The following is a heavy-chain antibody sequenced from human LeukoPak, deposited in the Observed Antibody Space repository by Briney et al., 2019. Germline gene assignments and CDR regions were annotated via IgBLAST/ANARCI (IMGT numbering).Heavy chain of an antibody. V-gene: IGHV4-59*01. D-gene: IGHD3-22*01. CDR3: ATYSSGYYYVAY. CDR1: GGSISSYY. J-gene: IGHJ4*02. Sequence: SETLSLTCTVSGGSISSYYWSWIRQPPGKGLEWIGYIYYSGSTNYNPSLKSRVTISVDTSKNQFSLKLSSVTAADTAVYYCATYSSGYYYVAYWGQGTLVTVCS. CDR2: IYYSGST.